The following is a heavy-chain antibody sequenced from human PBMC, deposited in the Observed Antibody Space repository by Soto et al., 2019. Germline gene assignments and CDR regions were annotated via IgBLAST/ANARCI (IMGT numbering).Heavy chain of an antibody. V-gene: IGHV4-59*12. CDR1: GGSISNYY. D-gene: IGHD4-17*01. CDR2: IYYSGGT. Sequence: SETLSLTCTVSGGSISNYYWNWIRQSPGKGLEWIGYIYYSGGTYYNPSLKSRVTISVDTSKNQFSLKLSSVTAADTAVYYCARASGTTFDYWGQGTLVTVSS. CDR3: ARASGTTFDY. J-gene: IGHJ4*02.